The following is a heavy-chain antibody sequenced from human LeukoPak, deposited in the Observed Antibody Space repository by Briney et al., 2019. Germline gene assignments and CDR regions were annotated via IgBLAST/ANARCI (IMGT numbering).Heavy chain of an antibody. Sequence: SVKVSCKASGGTSSSYAISWVRQAPGQGLEWMGGIIPIFGTANYAQKFQGRVTITADESTSTAYMELSSLRSEDTAVYYCARLMTTTSGLDFNWFDPWGQGTLVTVSS. V-gene: IGHV1-69*01. CDR3: ARLMTTTSGLDFNWFDP. CDR1: GGTSSSYA. CDR2: IIPIFGTA. J-gene: IGHJ5*02. D-gene: IGHD3/OR15-3a*01.